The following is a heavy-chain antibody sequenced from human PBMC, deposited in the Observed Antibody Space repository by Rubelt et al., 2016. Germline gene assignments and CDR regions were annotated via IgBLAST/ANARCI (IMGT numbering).Heavy chain of an antibody. CDR3: ARSIAAAGTGWFDP. CDR1: GGSFSGYY. D-gene: IGHD6-13*01. J-gene: IGHJ5*02. CDR2: INHSGST. V-gene: IGHV4-34*01. Sequence: QVQLQQWGAGLLKPSETLSLTCAVYGGSFSGYYWSWIRQPPGKGLEWIGEINHSGSTNYNPSLKRRVTISVDTSKNQFSLKLSSVTAADTAGYYCARSIAAAGTGWFDPWGQGTLVTVSS.